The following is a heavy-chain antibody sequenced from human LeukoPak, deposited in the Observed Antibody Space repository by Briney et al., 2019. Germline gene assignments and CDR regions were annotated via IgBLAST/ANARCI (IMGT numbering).Heavy chain of an antibody. CDR3: ARDGRLINYYGSGSYDWRVRPGYDY. V-gene: IGHV3-7*01. CDR2: IKQDGSEK. D-gene: IGHD3-10*01. Sequence: GGSLRLSCAASGFTFSSYWMSWVRQAPGKGLEWVANIKQDGSEKYYVDSVKGRFTISRDNAKNSLYLQMNSLRAEDTAVYYCARDGRLINYYGSGSYDWRVRPGYDYWGQGTLVTVSS. J-gene: IGHJ4*02. CDR1: GFTFSSYW.